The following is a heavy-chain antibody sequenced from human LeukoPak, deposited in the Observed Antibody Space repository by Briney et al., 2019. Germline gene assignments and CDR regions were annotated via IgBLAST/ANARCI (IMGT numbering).Heavy chain of an antibody. J-gene: IGHJ4*02. V-gene: IGHV1-18*01. D-gene: IGHD4-23*01. CDR1: GGTFSSYA. Sequence: ASVKVSCKASGGTFSSYAISWVRQAPGQGLEWMGWISAYKGSTKYAQKLQGRVTMTTDTSTRTAYMELRSLRFDDTAVYYCARDTVVTPFDYWGQGTLVTVSS. CDR2: ISAYKGST. CDR3: ARDTVVTPFDY.